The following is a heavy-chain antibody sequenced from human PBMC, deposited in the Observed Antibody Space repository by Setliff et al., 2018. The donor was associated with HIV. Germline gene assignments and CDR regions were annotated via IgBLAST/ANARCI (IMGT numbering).Heavy chain of an antibody. Sequence: SETLSLTCAVSGGSISSGNWWSWVRQPPGKRLEWIGEIYHSGITNYNPSLRSRVTISVDKSKNQFSLKLSSVTAADTAVYYCASTTYYYDSSGYNSWPLFDYWGQGTLVTVSS. J-gene: IGHJ4*02. V-gene: IGHV4-4*02. CDR3: ASTTYYYDSSGYNSWPLFDY. CDR1: GGSISSGNW. CDR2: IYHSGIT. D-gene: IGHD3-22*01.